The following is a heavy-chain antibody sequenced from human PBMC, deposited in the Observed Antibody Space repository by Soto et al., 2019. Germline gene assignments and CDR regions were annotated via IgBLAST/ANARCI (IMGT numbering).Heavy chain of an antibody. CDR1: GGSISSYY. CDR3: ARPSGSYLYYFDY. D-gene: IGHD1-26*01. Sequence: SETLSLTCTVSGGSISSYYWSWIRQPPGKGLEWIGNIYYSGSTNYNPSLKSRVTISVDTSKNQFSLKLSSVTAADTAVYYCARPSGSYLYYFDYWGQGTLVTVSS. CDR2: IYYSGST. J-gene: IGHJ4*02. V-gene: IGHV4-59*08.